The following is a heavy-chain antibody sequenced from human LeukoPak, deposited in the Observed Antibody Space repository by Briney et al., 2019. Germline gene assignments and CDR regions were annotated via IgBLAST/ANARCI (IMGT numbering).Heavy chain of an antibody. D-gene: IGHD1-26*01. CDR1: GFTFSSYA. J-gene: IGHJ6*02. V-gene: IGHV3-74*01. CDR2: INSDGSST. Sequence: GGSLRLSCAASGFTFSSYAMSWVRQAPGKGLVWVSRINSDGSSTSYADSVKGRFTISRDNAKNSLYLQMNSLRAEDTALYYCAKNQGRYYYYGMDVWGQGTTVTVSS. CDR3: AKNQGRYYYYGMDV.